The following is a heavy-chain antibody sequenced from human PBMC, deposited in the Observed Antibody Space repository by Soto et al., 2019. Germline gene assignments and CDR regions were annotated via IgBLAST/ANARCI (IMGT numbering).Heavy chain of an antibody. J-gene: IGHJ4*02. V-gene: IGHV1-69*18. CDR3: VVMGNVAVSNPRSFDY. D-gene: IGHD6-19*01. Sequence: QVQLVQSGAEVKKPGSSVKGSCKASGATFSGYAINWVRQAPGQGLEWLGRIVPIFETLNYAERFQGRVAITPDESTTTVYMELTNLTHEDTAVYYCVVMGNVAVSNPRSFDYWGQGTQVTVSS. CDR1: GATFSGYA. CDR2: IVPIFETL.